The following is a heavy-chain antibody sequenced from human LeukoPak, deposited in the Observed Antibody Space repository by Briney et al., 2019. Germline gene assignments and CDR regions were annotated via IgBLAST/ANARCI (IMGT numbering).Heavy chain of an antibody. CDR2: ISDGGNTT. V-gene: IGHV3-74*01. D-gene: IGHD3-22*01. Sequence: GGSLRLSCTASGFTFSSHWMTWVRQPPGKGLVWVSRISDGGNTTTYADSVKGRLTISRDNAKNKLYLQINGLRAEDTAVYYCSRSAYYDGSGNYYDYWGQGTLVTVSS. J-gene: IGHJ4*02. CDR1: GFTFSSHW. CDR3: SRSAYYDGSGNYYDY.